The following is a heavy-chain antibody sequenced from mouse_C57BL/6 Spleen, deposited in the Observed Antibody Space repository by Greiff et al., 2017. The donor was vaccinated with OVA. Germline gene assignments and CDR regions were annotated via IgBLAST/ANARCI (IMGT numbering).Heavy chain of an antibody. D-gene: IGHD2-4*01. CDR2: IYPGSGNT. V-gene: IGHV1-76*01. J-gene: IGHJ1*03. CDR1: GYTFTDYY. Sequence: QVQLQQSGAELVRPGASVKLSCKASGYTFTDYYINWVKQRPGQGLEWIARIYPGSGNTYYNEKFKGKATLTAEKSSSTAYMQLSSLTSEDSAVYFCAREDDSHWYFDVWGTGTTVTVSS. CDR3: AREDDSHWYFDV.